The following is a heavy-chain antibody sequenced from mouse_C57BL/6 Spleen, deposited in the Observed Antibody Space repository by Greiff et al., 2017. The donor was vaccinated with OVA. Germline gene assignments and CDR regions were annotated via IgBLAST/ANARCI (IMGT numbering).Heavy chain of an antibody. D-gene: IGHD1-1*01. Sequence: VQLKESGAELVKPGASVKLSCTASGFNIKDYYMHWVKQRTEQGLEWIGRIDPEDGETKYAPKFQGKATITADTSSNTAYLQLSSLTSEDTAVYYCARGKFITTAWGYFDVWGTGTTVTVSS. CDR3: ARGKFITTAWGYFDV. CDR1: GFNIKDYY. J-gene: IGHJ1*03. CDR2: IDPEDGET. V-gene: IGHV14-2*01.